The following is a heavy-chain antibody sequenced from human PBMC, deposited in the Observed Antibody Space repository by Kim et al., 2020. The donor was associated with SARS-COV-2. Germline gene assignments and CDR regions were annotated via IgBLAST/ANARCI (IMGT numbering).Heavy chain of an antibody. Sequence: SETLSLTCTVSGGSISSSSYYWGWIRQPPGKGLEWIGSIYYSGSTYYNPSLKSRVTISVDTSKNQFSLKLSSVTAADTAVYYCARQGVSHGDNFDYWGQGTLVTVSS. CDR3: ARQGVSHGDNFDY. CDR2: IYYSGST. V-gene: IGHV4-39*01. D-gene: IGHD4-17*01. CDR1: GGSISSSSYY. J-gene: IGHJ4*02.